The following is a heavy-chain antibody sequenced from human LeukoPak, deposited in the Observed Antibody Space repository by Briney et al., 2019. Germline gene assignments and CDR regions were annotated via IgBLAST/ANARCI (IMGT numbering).Heavy chain of an antibody. D-gene: IGHD6-19*01. V-gene: IGHV3-33*06. CDR1: GFTFSSYG. J-gene: IGHJ4*02. CDR2: IWYDGSNK. CDR3: AKSGHSSGWD. Sequence: PGGSLRLSCAASGFTFSSYGMHWVRQALGKGLEWVAVIWYDGSNKYYADSVKGRFTISRDNSKNTLYLQMNSLRAEDTAVYYCAKSGHSSGWDWGQGTLVTVSS.